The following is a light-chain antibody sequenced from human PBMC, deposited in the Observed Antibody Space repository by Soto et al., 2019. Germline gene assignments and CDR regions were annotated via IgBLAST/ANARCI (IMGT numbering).Light chain of an antibody. J-gene: IGKJ2*01. CDR3: QQYGRSPLVHN. CDR2: GGS. Sequence: EIVLTQSPGTLSLSPGERATLSCRASQSVTSNDLARYQQKPGQAPRLLIYGGSTRAAGVPDRFRGSGSGTYVTLTITRASPEDCAVYYCQQYGRSPLVHNFGQGTKLWVK. V-gene: IGKV3-20*01. CDR1: QSVTSND.